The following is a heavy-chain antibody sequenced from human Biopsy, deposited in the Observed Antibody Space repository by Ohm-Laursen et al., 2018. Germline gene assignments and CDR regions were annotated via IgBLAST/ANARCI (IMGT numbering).Heavy chain of an antibody. CDR1: GFTFSSYC. Sequence: SLRLSFSASGFTFSSYCMNWVRQVPGKGLVRVATINKDGSTLQYVDSVRGRFTTSRDNAKNTLHLQMNSLRADDTAIYYCAKDLHNYGMDVWGQGTTVTVSS. V-gene: IGHV3-74*03. J-gene: IGHJ6*02. CDR2: INKDGSTL. CDR3: AKDLHNYGMDV.